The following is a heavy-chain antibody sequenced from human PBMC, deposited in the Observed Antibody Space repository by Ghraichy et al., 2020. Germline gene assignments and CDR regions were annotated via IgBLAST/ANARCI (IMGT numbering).Heavy chain of an antibody. J-gene: IGHJ4*02. Sequence: GSLKLSCAASGFTFSSYAMSWVRQAPGKGLQWVSAIGGSGGSTYYADSVKGRFTISRDNSKNTLYLQMNSLRAEDTAVYYCAKVRTGSYYYLDSWGQGTLVTVSS. CDR2: IGGSGGST. CDR3: AKVRTGSYYYLDS. D-gene: IGHD1-26*01. V-gene: IGHV3-23*01. CDR1: GFTFSSYA.